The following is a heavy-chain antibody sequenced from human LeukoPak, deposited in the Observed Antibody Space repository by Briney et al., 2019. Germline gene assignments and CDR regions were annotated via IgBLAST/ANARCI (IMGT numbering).Heavy chain of an antibody. CDR2: ISGSGGST. CDR3: AKEVTMVPSPPFDY. D-gene: IGHD3-10*01. V-gene: IGHV3-23*01. Sequence: GGSLRLSCAASGFTFSSYAMSWVRRAPGKGLEWVSAISGSGGSTYYAGSVKGRFTISRDNSKNTLYLQMNSLRAEDTAVYYCAKEVTMVPSPPFDYWGQGTLVTVSS. CDR1: GFTFSSYA. J-gene: IGHJ4*02.